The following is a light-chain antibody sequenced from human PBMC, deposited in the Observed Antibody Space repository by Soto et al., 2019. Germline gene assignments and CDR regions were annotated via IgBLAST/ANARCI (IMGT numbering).Light chain of an antibody. CDR2: SDN. J-gene: IGLJ3*02. V-gene: IGLV1-44*01. CDR1: SSNIGSNT. CDR3: APWDDSLNGWV. Sequence: QSALTQPPSASGTPGQRVTISCSGISSNIGSNTVNWYQQLPGTAPKLLIYSDNQRPSGVPDRFSGSKSGTSASLAISGLQSEDEADYYCAPWDDSLNGWVFGGGTKLTVL.